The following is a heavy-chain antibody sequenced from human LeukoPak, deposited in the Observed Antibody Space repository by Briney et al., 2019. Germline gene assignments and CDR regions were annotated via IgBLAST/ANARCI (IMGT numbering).Heavy chain of an antibody. CDR2: ISAYNGNI. CDR1: GYTFTIFG. V-gene: IGHV1-18*01. Sequence: ASVKVSCKAFGYTFTIFGISWVRQAPGQGLEWMGWISAYNGNINYAQKFQGRVTMTTDISTSTAYMEVRSLRSDDTAVYYCVRDLGVDTTMIFFDYWGQGSVVTVSS. CDR3: VRDLGVDTTMIFFDY. J-gene: IGHJ4*02. D-gene: IGHD5-18*01.